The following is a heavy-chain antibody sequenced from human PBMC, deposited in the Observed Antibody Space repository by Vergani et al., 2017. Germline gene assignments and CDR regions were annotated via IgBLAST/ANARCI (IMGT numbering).Heavy chain of an antibody. D-gene: IGHD3-9*01. CDR2: ISVYNGNT. V-gene: IGHV1-18*01. CDR1: GYTFTSYG. Sequence: QVQLVQSGAEVKKPGASVKVSCKAAGYTFTSYGISWVRQAPGQGLEWMGWISVYNGNTNYAQKLQGRVTMTTDTSTSTAYMELRSLRSDDTAVYYCARTKGPTDDIVTGNPYNYYDYMDVWGKGTTVTVSS. CDR3: ARTKGPTDDIVTGNPYNYYDYMDV. J-gene: IGHJ6*03.